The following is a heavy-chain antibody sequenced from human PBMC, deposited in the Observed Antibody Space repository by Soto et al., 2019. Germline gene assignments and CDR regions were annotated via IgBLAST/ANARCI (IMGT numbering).Heavy chain of an antibody. D-gene: IGHD3-9*01. J-gene: IGHJ6*02. V-gene: IGHV4-39*01. CDR2: TYYGGST. CDR3: ASARYFGVDV. Sequence: QLQLQESGPRLVKPSETLSLTCSVSGGSMNDVTHYWAWIRQPPGKGLEWIATTYYGGSTHYNSSLKRRATISVDTTQNQFSLELASVTAADTAVYHCASARYFGVDVWGQGTTVIVSS. CDR1: GGSMNDVTHY.